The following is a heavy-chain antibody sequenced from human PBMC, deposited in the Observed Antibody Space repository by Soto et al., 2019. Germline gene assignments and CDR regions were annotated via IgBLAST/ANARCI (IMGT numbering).Heavy chain of an antibody. CDR2: ISGSGGST. V-gene: IGHV3-23*01. CDR3: AKAPGGSSSYNWFDP. CDR1: GFTFSSYA. J-gene: IGHJ5*02. Sequence: EVQLLESGGGLVQPGGSLRLSCAASGFTFSSYAMRWVRQAPGKGLEWVSAISGSGGSTYYADSVKGRFTISRDNSKNTLYLQRNSLRAEDTAVYYCAKAPGGSSSYNWFDPWGQGTLVTVSS. D-gene: IGHD6-6*01.